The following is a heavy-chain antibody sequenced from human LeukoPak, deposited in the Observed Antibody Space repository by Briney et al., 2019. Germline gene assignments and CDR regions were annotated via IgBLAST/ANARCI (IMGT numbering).Heavy chain of an antibody. D-gene: IGHD6-6*01. CDR1: GYTFTSYG. J-gene: IGHJ6*02. CDR3: ARDRGIAARYYYYYYGMDV. Sequence: ASVKVSCKASGYTFTSYGISWVRQAPGQGLEWMGWIGAYNGNTNYAQKLQGRVTMTTDTSTSTAYMELRSLRSDDTAVYYCARDRGIAARYYYYYYGMDVWGQGTTVTVSS. V-gene: IGHV1-18*01. CDR2: IGAYNGNT.